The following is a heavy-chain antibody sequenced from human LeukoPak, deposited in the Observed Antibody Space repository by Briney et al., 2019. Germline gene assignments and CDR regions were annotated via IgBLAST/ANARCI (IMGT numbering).Heavy chain of an antibody. CDR1: GFTFSSYS. D-gene: IGHD1-26*01. CDR3: ARARGATTVDY. J-gene: IGHJ4*02. Sequence: GGSLRLSCAASGFTFSSYSMNWVRQAPGKGLGWVSSISSSSSYIYYADSVKGRFTISRDNAKNSLYLQMNSLRAEDTAVYYCARARGATTVDYWGQGTLVTVSS. V-gene: IGHV3-21*01. CDR2: ISSSSSYI.